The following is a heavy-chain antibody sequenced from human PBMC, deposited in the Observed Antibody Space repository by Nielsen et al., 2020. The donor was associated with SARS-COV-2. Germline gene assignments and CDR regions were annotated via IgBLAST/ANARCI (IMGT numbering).Heavy chain of an antibody. D-gene: IGHD4-17*01. V-gene: IGHV3-NL1*01. CDR1: GFTFSSYG. CDR3: VRESAYGDYTGGFDY. CDR2: IYIDGTT. Sequence: GESLKISCAASGFTFSSYGMHWVRQAPGKGLEWVSVIYIDGTTYYADSVKGRFTISRDNSNSTLSLQMNSLRGEDTAVYYCVRESAYGDYTGGFDYWGQGTLVTVSS. J-gene: IGHJ4*02.